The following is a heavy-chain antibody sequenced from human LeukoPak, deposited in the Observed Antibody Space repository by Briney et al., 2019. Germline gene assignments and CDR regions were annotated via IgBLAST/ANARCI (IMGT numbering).Heavy chain of an antibody. CDR2: IRSKTNNYAT. Sequence: GGSLKLSCAASGITFDGSPIHWVRQASGKGLEWVGRIRSKTNNYATGYAASVKGRFLISRDDSKNMSYLQMNSLKTEDTAVYYCQAYYYYYMDVWGKGTTATVS. CDR1: GITFDGSP. V-gene: IGHV3-73*01. J-gene: IGHJ6*03. CDR3: QAYYYYYMDV.